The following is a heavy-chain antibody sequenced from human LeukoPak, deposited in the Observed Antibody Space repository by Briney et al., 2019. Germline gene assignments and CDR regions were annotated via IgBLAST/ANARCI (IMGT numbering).Heavy chain of an antibody. J-gene: IGHJ4*02. CDR2: ISTDNGDT. V-gene: IGHV1-18*01. CDR1: GYSFTTYG. Sequence: ASVKVSCKPSGYSFTTYGIGWVRQAPGQGLEWMGLISTDNGDTNYAPNFQGRVAMTTDTSTSTAYMELRSLRSDDTAVYYCARDRQGEIRGVITRLFDYWGQGTLVTVSS. CDR3: ARDRQGEIRGVITRLFDY. D-gene: IGHD3-10*01.